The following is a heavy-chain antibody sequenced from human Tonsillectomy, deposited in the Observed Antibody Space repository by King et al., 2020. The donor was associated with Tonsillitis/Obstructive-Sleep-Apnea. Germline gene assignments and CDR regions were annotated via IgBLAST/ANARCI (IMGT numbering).Heavy chain of an antibody. D-gene: IGHD1-26*01. Sequence: VQLVESGGGLVQPGGSLRLSCAASGFTFSSYWMSWVRQAPGKGLEWVANIKQDGSEKYYVDSVKGRFTISRDNAKNSLYLQMNSLRAEDTAVYYCASDMAGYSGSCSDAFDIWGQGTMVTVSS. CDR2: IKQDGSEK. V-gene: IGHV3-7*01. J-gene: IGHJ3*02. CDR1: GFTFSSYW. CDR3: ASDMAGYSGSCSDAFDI.